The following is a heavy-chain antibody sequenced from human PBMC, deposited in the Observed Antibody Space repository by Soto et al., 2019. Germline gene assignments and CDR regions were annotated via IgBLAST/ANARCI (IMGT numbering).Heavy chain of an antibody. Sequence: EVQLLESGGGLVQPGGSLRLSCAASGFTFSSYAMSWVRQAPGKGLEWVSAISGSGGSTYYADSVKGRFTISRDNSKNTLYLQMNSLRAEDTAVYYCARALIAARGHNWFDPWGQGTLVTVSS. CDR1: GFTFSSYA. D-gene: IGHD6-6*01. CDR2: ISGSGGST. V-gene: IGHV3-23*01. J-gene: IGHJ5*02. CDR3: ARALIAARGHNWFDP.